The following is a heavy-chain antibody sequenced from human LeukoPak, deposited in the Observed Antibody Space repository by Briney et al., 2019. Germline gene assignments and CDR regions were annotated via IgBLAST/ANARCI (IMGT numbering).Heavy chain of an antibody. V-gene: IGHV3-20*04. D-gene: IGHD3-22*01. CDR2: INWNGGST. J-gene: IGHJ4*02. CDR1: GFTFDEYG. Sequence: GGSLRLSCAASGFTFDEYGMNWVRQAPGKGLDWVYGINWNGGSTGYADAVKGRFTIHRDNAKKSLYLQMHSLRAEDTALYYCARGYFYDSSGYYGNLDYWGQGTLVTVSS. CDR3: ARGYFYDSSGYYGNLDY.